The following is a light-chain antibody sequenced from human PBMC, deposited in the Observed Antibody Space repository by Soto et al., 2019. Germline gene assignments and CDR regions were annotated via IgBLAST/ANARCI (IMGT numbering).Light chain of an antibody. Sequence: EIVMTQSPATLSVSPGERATLSCRASQSVGSDLAWYQQKPGQAPRLLIYGVSSRAAGISDRFSGSGSGTDFTLTISRLEPEDFAVYHCQQYGRSPLTFGGGTKVEIK. CDR3: QQYGRSPLT. J-gene: IGKJ4*01. CDR1: QSVGSD. V-gene: IGKV3-20*01. CDR2: GVS.